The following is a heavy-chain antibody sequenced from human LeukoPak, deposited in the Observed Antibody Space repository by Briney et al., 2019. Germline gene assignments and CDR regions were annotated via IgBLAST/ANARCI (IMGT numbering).Heavy chain of an antibody. D-gene: IGHD2-2*01. CDR3: AQTYCSSTRCYPGAFDI. V-gene: IGHV1-3*01. CDR2: INAGNGNT. CDR1: GYTFTSYA. J-gene: IGHJ3*02. Sequence: GASVKVSCKASGYTFTSYAMHWVRQAPGQRLEWMGWINAGNGNTKYSQKFQDGVTITRDTSASTAYMELSSLRSEDTAVYYCAQTYCSSTRCYPGAFDIWGQGTMVTVSS.